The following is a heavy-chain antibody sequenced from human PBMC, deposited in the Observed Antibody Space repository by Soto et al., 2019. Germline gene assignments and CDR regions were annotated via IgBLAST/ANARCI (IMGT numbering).Heavy chain of an antibody. CDR2: IYYSGST. D-gene: IGHD6-25*01. CDR1: GGSISSYY. Sequence: SETLSLTCTVSGGSISSYYRSWIRQPPGKGLEWIGYIYYSGSTNYNPSLKSRVTISVDTSKNQFSLKLSSVTAADTAVYYCARPHGGSSGWDNWFDPWGQGTLVTVS. CDR3: ARPHGGSSGWDNWFDP. J-gene: IGHJ5*02. V-gene: IGHV4-59*01.